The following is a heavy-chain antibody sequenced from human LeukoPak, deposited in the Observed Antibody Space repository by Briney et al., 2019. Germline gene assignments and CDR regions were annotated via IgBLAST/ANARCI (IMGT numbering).Heavy chain of an antibody. J-gene: IGHJ6*02. CDR1: GFTFSDYY. Sequence: GGSLRLSCAASGFTFSDYYMSWIRQAPGKGLEWVSYISSRGSTIYYADSVKGRFTISRDNAKNSLYLQMNSLRAEDTAVYYCASSGAGSSPPYYYYGMDVWGQGTTVTVSS. D-gene: IGHD6-6*01. CDR2: ISSRGSTI. CDR3: ASSGAGSSPPYYYYGMDV. V-gene: IGHV3-11*01.